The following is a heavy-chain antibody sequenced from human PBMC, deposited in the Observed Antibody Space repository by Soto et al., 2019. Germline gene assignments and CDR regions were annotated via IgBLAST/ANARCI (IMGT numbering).Heavy chain of an antibody. J-gene: IGHJ5*02. V-gene: IGHV3-48*02. D-gene: IGHD2-21*02. CDR3: ARQVYTVVTPIDL. CDR2: ISGNNANI. CDR1: EFNVMSYW. Sequence: GSLRLSCAVSEFNVMSYWMSWVRQAPGKGPEWLSYISGNNANIYYADSVRGRFTISRDNAKSSLFLQMDSLRDEDTAVYYCARQVYTVVTPIDLWGQGTLVTVSS.